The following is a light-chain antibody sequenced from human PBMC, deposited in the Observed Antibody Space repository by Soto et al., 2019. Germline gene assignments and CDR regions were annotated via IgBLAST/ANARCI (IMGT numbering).Light chain of an antibody. V-gene: IGKV1-39*01. CDR1: QSISSY. CDR3: QQSYSTLTWT. Sequence: DLQMTQSPSSLSASVGDRVTITCRASQSISSYLNWYQQKPGKAPNLLIYAASSLQSGVPSRFSGSGSGTDFTLTISSLQLEDYATYYCQQSYSTLTWTFGQGTKVEIK. J-gene: IGKJ1*01. CDR2: AAS.